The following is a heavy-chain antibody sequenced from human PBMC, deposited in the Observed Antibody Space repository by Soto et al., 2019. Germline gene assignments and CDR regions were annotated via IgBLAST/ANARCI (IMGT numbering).Heavy chain of an antibody. D-gene: IGHD5-18*01. CDR3: ACIFXGGYSYGFYDYGMDV. CDR2: IFYSGST. CDR1: GGNIRSSSYY. Sequence: SLTHPLPYTVCGGNIRSSSYYWGCIRKPPGKGLEWIGSIFYSGSTYYNPSLKSRVTISVDTSKNQFSLKLSSVTAADTAVYYCACIFXGGYSYGFYDYGMDVWGQGTTVTVSS. J-gene: IGHJ6*02. V-gene: IGHV4-39*01.